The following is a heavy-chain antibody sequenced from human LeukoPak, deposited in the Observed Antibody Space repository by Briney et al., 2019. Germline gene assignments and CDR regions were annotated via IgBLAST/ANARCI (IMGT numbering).Heavy chain of an antibody. J-gene: IGHJ4*02. Sequence: SETLFLTCAVYGGSFSGYYWSWIRQPPGKGLEWIGEINHSGSTNYNPSLKSRVTISVDTSKNQFSLKLSSVTAADTAVYYCARVDCSSTSCPPFDYWGQGTLVTVSS. CDR3: ARVDCSSTSCPPFDY. D-gene: IGHD2-2*01. CDR2: INHSGST. V-gene: IGHV4-34*01. CDR1: GGSFSGYY.